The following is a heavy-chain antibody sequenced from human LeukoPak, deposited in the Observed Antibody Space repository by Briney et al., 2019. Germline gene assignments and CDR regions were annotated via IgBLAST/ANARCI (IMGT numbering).Heavy chain of an antibody. CDR1: GFTFSNAW. CDR2: IKSKTDGGTT. Sequence: GGSLRLSCAASGFTFSNAWMSWVRQAPGKGLEWVGRIKSKTDGGTTDYAAPVKGRFTISRDDSKNTLYLQMNSLKTEDTAVYYCTSRSWYYAFDIWGQGTMVTVSS. CDR3: TSRSWYYAFDI. D-gene: IGHD6-13*01. J-gene: IGHJ3*02. V-gene: IGHV3-15*01.